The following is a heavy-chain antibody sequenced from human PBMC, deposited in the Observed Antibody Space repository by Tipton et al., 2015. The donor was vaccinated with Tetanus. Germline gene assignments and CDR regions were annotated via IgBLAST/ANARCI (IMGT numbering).Heavy chain of an antibody. J-gene: IGHJ6*02. CDR2: IIPIFGTA. D-gene: IGHD3-10*01. V-gene: IGHV1-69*01. CDR3: ARERLRCGELLYSPHGYYGMDV. Sequence: QLVQSGAEVKKPGSSVKVSCKASGGTFSSYAISWVRQAPGQGLEWMGGIIPIFGTANYAQKFQGRVTITADESTSTAYMELRSLRSDDAAVYYCARERLRCGELLYSPHGYYGMDVWGQGTTVTVSS. CDR1: GGTFSSYA.